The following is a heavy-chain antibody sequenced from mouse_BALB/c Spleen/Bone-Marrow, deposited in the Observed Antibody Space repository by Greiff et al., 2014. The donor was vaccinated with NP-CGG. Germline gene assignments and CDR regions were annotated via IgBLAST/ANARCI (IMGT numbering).Heavy chain of an antibody. J-gene: IGHJ1*01. CDR3: ARRDYWYFDV. V-gene: IGHV1-7*01. CDR2: INPSNGYT. Sequence: QVQLQQSGAELAKPGASVKMSCKASGYTFTSYWMHWVEQRPGQGLEWIGYINPSNGYTEYNQKFKDKATLTADKSSSTAYMQLSSLTSEDSAVYYCARRDYWYFDVWGAGTTVTVSS. CDR1: GYTFTSYW.